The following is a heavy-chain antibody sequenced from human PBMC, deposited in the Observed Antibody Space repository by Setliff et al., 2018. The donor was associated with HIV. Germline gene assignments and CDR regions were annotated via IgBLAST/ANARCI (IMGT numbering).Heavy chain of an antibody. D-gene: IGHD5-12*01. V-gene: IGHV1-69*13. Sequence: GASVKVSCKASGGTFSNYAISWVRQAPGQGLEWMGGIIPIFGSTKYAQKFQDRVTITADESTYTADMELSSLRSEDTAVYYCATEGIGGWLRPMPDYWGQGTQVTVSS. CDR1: GGTFSNYA. J-gene: IGHJ4*02. CDR3: ATEGIGGWLRPMPDY. CDR2: IIPIFGST.